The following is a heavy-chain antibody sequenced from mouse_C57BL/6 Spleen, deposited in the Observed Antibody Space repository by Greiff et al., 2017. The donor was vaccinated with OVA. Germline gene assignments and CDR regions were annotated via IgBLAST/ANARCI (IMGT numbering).Heavy chain of an antibody. D-gene: IGHD2-4*01. CDR3: ASSSYDYDGYYYAMDY. CDR2: IYPGSGST. Sequence: QVQLQQPGAELVKPGASVKMSCKASGYTFTSYWITWVKQRPGQGLEWIGDIYPGSGSTNYNEKFKSKATLTVDTSSSTAYMQLSSLTSEDSAVYYCASSSYDYDGYYYAMDYWGQGTSVTVSS. CDR1: GYTFTSYW. V-gene: IGHV1-55*01. J-gene: IGHJ4*01.